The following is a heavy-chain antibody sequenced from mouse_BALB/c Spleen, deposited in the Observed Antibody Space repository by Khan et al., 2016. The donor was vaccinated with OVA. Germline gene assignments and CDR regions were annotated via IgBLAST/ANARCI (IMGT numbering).Heavy chain of an antibody. D-gene: IGHD1-1*01. Sequence: EVQLQESGPGLVKPSQTVSLTCTVTGISITTGNYRWSWIRQFPGNKLEWIGNIYYSGTITYNPSLTSRTTITRDTSKNRFFLEMNSLTAEDTATYYCARGYGSLYWYFDVWGAGTTVTVSS. V-gene: IGHV3-5*02. CDR2: IYYSGTI. J-gene: IGHJ1*01. CDR3: ARGYGSLYWYFDV. CDR1: GISITTGNYR.